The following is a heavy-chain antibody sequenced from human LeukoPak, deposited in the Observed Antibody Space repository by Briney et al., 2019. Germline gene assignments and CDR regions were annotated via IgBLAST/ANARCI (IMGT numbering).Heavy chain of an antibody. V-gene: IGHV3-21*01. J-gene: IGHJ4*02. CDR3: ARDEVYGEQYYFDY. D-gene: IGHD4/OR15-4a*01. Sequence: GGSLRLSCGASGFXFSTYTMNWVRQAPGKGLEWLSSISSSSTYVYYADSVKGRFTISRDNAKNSLYLQMNSLRAEDTAVYYCARDEVYGEQYYFDYWGQGTLVTVSS. CDR1: GFXFSTYT. CDR2: ISSSSTYV.